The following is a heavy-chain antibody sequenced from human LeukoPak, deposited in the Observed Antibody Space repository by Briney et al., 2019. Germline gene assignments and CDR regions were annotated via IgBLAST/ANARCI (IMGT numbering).Heavy chain of an antibody. CDR1: GGSLSSYY. J-gene: IGHJ4*02. Sequence: PSETLSLTCTVSGGSLSSYYWSWIRQPAGKGLEWIGRIHTSGSTNYSPSLKSRVTMSVDTPKNQFSLKLSSVTAADTAVYYCARDRYYYDSSARYFDYWGQGTLVTVSS. V-gene: IGHV4-4*07. CDR3: ARDRYYYDSSARYFDY. CDR2: IHTSGST. D-gene: IGHD3-22*01.